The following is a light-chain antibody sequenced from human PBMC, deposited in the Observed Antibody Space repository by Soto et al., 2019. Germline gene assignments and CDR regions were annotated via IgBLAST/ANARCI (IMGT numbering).Light chain of an antibody. Sequence: QSALTQPASVSGSPGQSIAISCTGTSGDVGAYDYVSWYQHHPDKAPKLMIYEVSNRPSGVSDRFSGSKSVYTATLTISGLQAEDEADYYCASHTTSDTLVFGTGTKLTVL. CDR2: EVS. J-gene: IGLJ1*01. CDR1: SGDVGAYDY. V-gene: IGLV2-14*01. CDR3: ASHTTSDTLV.